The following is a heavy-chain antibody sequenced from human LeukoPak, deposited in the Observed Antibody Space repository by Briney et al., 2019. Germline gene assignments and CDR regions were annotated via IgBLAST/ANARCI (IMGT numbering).Heavy chain of an antibody. Sequence: SETLSLTCTVSGGSISSSSYYWGWIRQPPGKGLEWIGSIYYSGSTYYNPSLKSRVTISVDTSKNQFSLKLSSVTAADTAVYYCARTNIWFGELSWLDPWGQGTLVTVSS. J-gene: IGHJ5*02. D-gene: IGHD3-10*01. CDR1: GGSISSSSYY. V-gene: IGHV4-39*01. CDR2: IYYSGST. CDR3: ARTNIWFGELSWLDP.